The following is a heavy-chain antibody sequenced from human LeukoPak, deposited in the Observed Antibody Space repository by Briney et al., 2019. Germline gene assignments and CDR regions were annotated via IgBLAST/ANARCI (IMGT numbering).Heavy chain of an antibody. V-gene: IGHV3-66*01. Sequence: PGGSLRLSCAASGISVSSNYMSWVRQAPGKGLQWVSVIYVDGSTYYADSVKGRITISRDNSKNTLYLQMNSLRAEDTAVYYCAKDGGARAYFDYWGQGTLVTVSS. CDR1: GISVSSNY. J-gene: IGHJ4*02. D-gene: IGHD1-26*01. CDR3: AKDGGARAYFDY. CDR2: IYVDGST.